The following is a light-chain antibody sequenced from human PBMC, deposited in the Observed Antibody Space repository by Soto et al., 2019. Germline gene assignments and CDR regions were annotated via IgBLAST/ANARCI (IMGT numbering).Light chain of an antibody. CDR3: QQYGSSGT. CDR1: QSVSNNY. CDR2: GAS. V-gene: IGKV3-20*01. J-gene: IGKJ1*01. Sequence: ENVLAQSPSTPALSPGGKATLPCRASQSVSNNYLAWYQQKPGQAPRLLIYGASNRATGIPDRFSGSGSGTDFTLTISRLEPEDFAVYYCQQYGSSGTFGQGTKVDIK.